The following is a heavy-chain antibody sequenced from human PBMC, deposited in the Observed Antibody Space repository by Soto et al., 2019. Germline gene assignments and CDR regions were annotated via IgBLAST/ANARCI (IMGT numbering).Heavy chain of an antibody. D-gene: IGHD3-10*01. V-gene: IGHV4-30-4*01. CDR2: IYYSGST. Sequence: QVQLQESGPGLVKPSQTLSLTCTVSGGSISSGDYYWSWIRQPPGKGLEWIGYIYYSGSTYYNPSLKSRVTISVDTSNNQFSLKLSSVTAADTAVYYCARGVGAPSSMVYYYYYGMDVWGQGTTVTVSS. CDR1: GGSISSGDYY. J-gene: IGHJ6*02. CDR3: ARGVGAPSSMVYYYYYGMDV.